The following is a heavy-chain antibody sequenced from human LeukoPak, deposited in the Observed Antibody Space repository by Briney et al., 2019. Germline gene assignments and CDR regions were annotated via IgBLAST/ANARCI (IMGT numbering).Heavy chain of an antibody. V-gene: IGHV4-34*01. Sequence: SETLSLTCAVYGGSFSGYYWSWIRQPPGKGLEWIGEINHSGSTNYNPSLKSRVTISVDTSKNQFSLKLSSVTAADTAVYYCARSPQGTATTANWLDPWGQGTLVTVSS. J-gene: IGHJ5*02. CDR2: INHSGST. CDR1: GGSFSGYY. CDR3: ARSPQGTATTANWLDP. D-gene: IGHD4-17*01.